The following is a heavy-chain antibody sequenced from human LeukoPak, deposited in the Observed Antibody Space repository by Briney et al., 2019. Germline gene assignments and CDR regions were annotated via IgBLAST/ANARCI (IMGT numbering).Heavy chain of an antibody. CDR2: ISSSSSYI. J-gene: IGHJ3*02. Sequence: GGSLRLSCAASGFTFSSYSMNWVRQAPGKGLEWVSSISSSSSYIYYADSVKGRFTISRDNAKNSLYLQMNSLRAEDTAVYYCARDPYCGGDCYLSLRRFGDAFDIWGQGTMVTVSS. V-gene: IGHV3-21*01. D-gene: IGHD2-21*02. CDR1: GFTFSSYS. CDR3: ARDPYCGGDCYLSLRRFGDAFDI.